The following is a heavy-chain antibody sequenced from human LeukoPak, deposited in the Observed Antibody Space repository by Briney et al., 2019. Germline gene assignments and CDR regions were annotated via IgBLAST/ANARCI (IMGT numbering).Heavy chain of an antibody. CDR2: ISSSSSYI. CDR3: ANGDYFWSGYSYYFDY. Sequence: GGSLRLSCAASGFTFSSYSMNWVRQAPGKGLVWVSSISSSSSYIYYADSVKGRFAISRDNAKNSLYLQMNSLRAEDTAVYYCANGDYFWSGYSYYFDYRGQGTLVTVSS. J-gene: IGHJ4*02. CDR1: GFTFSSYS. D-gene: IGHD3-3*01. V-gene: IGHV3-21*01.